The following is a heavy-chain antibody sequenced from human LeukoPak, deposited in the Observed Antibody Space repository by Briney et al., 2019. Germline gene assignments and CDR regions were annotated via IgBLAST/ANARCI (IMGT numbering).Heavy chain of an antibody. V-gene: IGHV1-8*01. Sequence: ASVKVSCKASGYTFTSYDINWVRQATGQGLEWMGWMNPNSGNTGYAQNFQGRVSMTRNTSINTAYMELSSLRSEDTAVYYCASRAAHRDYWGQGTLVTVSS. CDR3: ASRAAHRDY. D-gene: IGHD6-25*01. CDR1: GYTFTSYD. J-gene: IGHJ4*02. CDR2: MNPNSGNT.